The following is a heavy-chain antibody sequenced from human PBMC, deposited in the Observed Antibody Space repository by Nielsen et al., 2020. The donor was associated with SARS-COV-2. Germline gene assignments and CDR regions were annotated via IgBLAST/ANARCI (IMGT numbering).Heavy chain of an antibody. CDR3: AKDRTAIVVVPSEGVDY. D-gene: IGHD2-15*01. CDR1: GFTFSTYG. V-gene: IGHV3-30*18. J-gene: IGHJ4*02. Sequence: GGSLRLSCAASGFTFSTYGMHWVRQAPGKGLEWVAAISYDGSNKYYVDSVKGRFTISRDNSKNTLYLQMSSLREEDTAVYYCAKDRTAIVVVPSEGVDYWGQGTLVTVSS. CDR2: ISYDGSNK.